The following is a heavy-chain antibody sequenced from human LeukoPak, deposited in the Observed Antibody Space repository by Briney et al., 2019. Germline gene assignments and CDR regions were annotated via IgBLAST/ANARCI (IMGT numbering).Heavy chain of an antibody. J-gene: IGHJ3*02. Sequence: GGSLRLSCAASGFTFDDYGMSWVRQAPGKGLEWVSGINWNGGSTGYADSVKGRFTISRDNAKNSLYLQMNSLRAEDTALYHCARDHTSGYDDAFDIWSQGTMVAVSS. CDR2: INWNGGST. D-gene: IGHD5-12*01. CDR3: ARDHTSGYDDAFDI. V-gene: IGHV3-20*01. CDR1: GFTFDDYG.